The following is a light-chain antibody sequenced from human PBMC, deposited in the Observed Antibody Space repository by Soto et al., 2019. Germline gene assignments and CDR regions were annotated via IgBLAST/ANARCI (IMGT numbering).Light chain of an antibody. V-gene: IGLV2-18*02. J-gene: IGLJ2*01. CDR2: DVI. Sequence: QSALTQPPSVSGSPGQSVTISCTGSSSDVGTYNHVSWYRQAPGTAPKLMIYDVINRPSGVPDRFSGSKSGNTASLTISGLQAEDEADYYCSSYTGSSTLVIFGGGTQLTVL. CDR1: SSDVGTYNH. CDR3: SSYTGSSTLVI.